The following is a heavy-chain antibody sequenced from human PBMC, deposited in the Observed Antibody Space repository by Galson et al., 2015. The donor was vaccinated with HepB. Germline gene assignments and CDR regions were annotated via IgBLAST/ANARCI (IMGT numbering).Heavy chain of an antibody. CDR1: GFTFSSYW. CDR3: ARSLLSSGWYIGHDY. Sequence: SLRLSCAASGFTFSSYWMHWVRQVPGKGLVWVSRINSDGSTTTYADSVKGRFTTSRDNAKTTLYLQMNGLRADDTAVYYCARSLLSSGWYIGHDYWGQGTLVTVSS. J-gene: IGHJ4*02. CDR2: INSDGSTT. V-gene: IGHV3-74*01. D-gene: IGHD6-19*01.